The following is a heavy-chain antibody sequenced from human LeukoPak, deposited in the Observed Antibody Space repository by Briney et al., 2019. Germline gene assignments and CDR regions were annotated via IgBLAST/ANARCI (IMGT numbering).Heavy chain of an antibody. J-gene: IGHJ4*02. CDR3: ARDPNLKIAVAGMMDY. V-gene: IGHV1-18*01. CDR2: ISAYNGNT. D-gene: IGHD6-19*01. Sequence: ASVKVSCKASGYTFTSYGISWVRQAPGQGLEWMGWISAYNGNTNYAQKLQGRVTMTTDTSTSTAYMELRSLRSDDTAVYYCARDPNLKIAVAGMMDYWGQGTLVTVSS. CDR1: GYTFTSYG.